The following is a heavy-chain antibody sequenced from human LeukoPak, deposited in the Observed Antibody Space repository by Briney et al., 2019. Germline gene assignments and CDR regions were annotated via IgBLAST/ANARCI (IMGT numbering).Heavy chain of an antibody. CDR1: GYTLTELS. D-gene: IGHD6-13*01. Sequence: ASVKVSCKVSGYTLTELSMHWVRQAPGKGLEWMGGFDPEDGETIYAQKFQGRVTMTRDTSISTAYMELSRLRSDDTAVYYCARGAFKAAAGKDYWGQGTLVTVSS. CDR3: ARGAFKAAAGKDY. V-gene: IGHV1-24*01. CDR2: FDPEDGET. J-gene: IGHJ4*02.